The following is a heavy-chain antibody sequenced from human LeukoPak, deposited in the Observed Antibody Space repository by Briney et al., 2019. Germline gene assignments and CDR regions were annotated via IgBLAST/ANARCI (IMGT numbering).Heavy chain of an antibody. J-gene: IGHJ3*02. CDR1: SGSISTSNYY. D-gene: IGHD3-22*01. CDR3: ATEYYYDSSGSRSEAFDI. V-gene: IGHV4-39*07. CDR2: IFYSGST. Sequence: SETLSLTCTVSSGSISTSNYYWGWVRQPPGKALEWIGNIFYSGSTYYNPSLKSRVTISVDTSKNQFSLKLSSVTAADTAVYYCATEYYYDSSGSRSEAFDIWGQGTMVTVSS.